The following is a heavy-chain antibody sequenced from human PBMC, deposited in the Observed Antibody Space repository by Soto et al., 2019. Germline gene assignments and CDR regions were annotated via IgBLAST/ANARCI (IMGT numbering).Heavy chain of an antibody. CDR1: GYTFTSYG. CDR2: IIPTLAIA. V-gene: IGHV1-69*04. Sequence: GASVKVSCKASGYTFTSYGISWVRQAPGQGLEWMGRIIPTLAIANYAQKFQGRVTITADKSTTTAYMELSSLRSEDTAVYYCARRPGYCTSVSCYHHYCSGMDVWGQGTTVTVSS. CDR3: ARRPGYCTSVSCYHHYCSGMDV. D-gene: IGHD2-2*01. J-gene: IGHJ6*02.